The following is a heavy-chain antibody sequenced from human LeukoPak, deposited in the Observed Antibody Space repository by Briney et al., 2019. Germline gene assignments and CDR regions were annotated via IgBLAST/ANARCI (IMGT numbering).Heavy chain of an antibody. CDR3: ARFMIREVTADNWFDP. Sequence: GGSLRLSCAASGFTFSGFYMTWIRQAPGKGLEWVSYISSSGSIIYYTDSVKGRFTISRDNAKNSLSLQMNSLRAEDTAVYYCARFMIREVTADNWFDPWGQGTLVTVSS. D-gene: IGHD3-10*01. V-gene: IGHV3-11*01. CDR2: ISSSGSII. J-gene: IGHJ5*02. CDR1: GFTFSGFY.